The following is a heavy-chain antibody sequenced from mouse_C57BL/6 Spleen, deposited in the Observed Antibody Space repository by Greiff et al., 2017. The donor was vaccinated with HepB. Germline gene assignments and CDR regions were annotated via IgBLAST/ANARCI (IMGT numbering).Heavy chain of an antibody. Sequence: VKLMESGAELVRPGASVTLSCKASGYTFTDYEMHWVKQTPVHGLEWIGAIDPETGGTAYNQKFKGKAILTADKSSSTAYMELRSLTSEDSAVYYCTRAHNYYGSTDWYFDVGGTGTTVTVSS. V-gene: IGHV1-15*01. D-gene: IGHD1-1*01. J-gene: IGHJ1*03. CDR1: GYTFTDYE. CDR2: IDPETGGT. CDR3: TRAHNYYGSTDWYFDV.